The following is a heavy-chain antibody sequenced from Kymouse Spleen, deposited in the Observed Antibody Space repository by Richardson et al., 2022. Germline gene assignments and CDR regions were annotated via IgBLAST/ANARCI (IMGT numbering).Heavy chain of an antibody. Sequence: EVQLVESGGGLVQPGRSLRLSCAASGFTFDDYAMHWVRQAPGKGLEWVSGISWNSGSIGYADSVKGRFTISRDNAKNSLYLQMNSLRAEDTALYYCAKDIWGQTYYYYYGMDVWGQGTTVTVSS. D-gene: IGHD7-27*02. CDR2: ISWNSGSI. J-gene: IGHJ6*02. CDR1: GFTFDDYA. V-gene: IGHV3-9*01. CDR3: AKDIWGQTYYYYYGMDV.